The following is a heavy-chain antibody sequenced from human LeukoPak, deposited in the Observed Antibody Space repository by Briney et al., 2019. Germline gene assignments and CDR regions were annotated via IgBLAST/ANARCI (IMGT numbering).Heavy chain of an antibody. J-gene: IGHJ5*02. D-gene: IGHD6-13*01. CDR1: GGSISSGDYY. V-gene: IGHV4-31*03. CDR3: AATDSSFLNWFDP. CDR2: IYYIGST. Sequence: SSETLSLTCTVSGGSISSGDYYWSWIRQHPGKGLEWIGYIYYIGSTYYNPSLKSRLTISLDTSKNQFSLRLSSVTAADTAVYYCAATDSSFLNWFDPWGQGTLVPVSS.